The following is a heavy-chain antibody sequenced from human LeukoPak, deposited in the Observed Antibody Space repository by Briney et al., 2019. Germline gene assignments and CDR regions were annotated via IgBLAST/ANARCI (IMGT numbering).Heavy chain of an antibody. CDR1: GFTVSSTY. Sequence: GSLRLSCAASGFTVSSTYMSWVRQAPGKGLEWVSVIYSGGSPYYADSVKGRFTISRDSSKNTVYPQMNSLRAEDTAVYHCARGGPFTGPTSTPRASDYWGQGILVTVSS. J-gene: IGHJ4*02. CDR2: IYSGGSP. V-gene: IGHV3-66*01. CDR3: ARGGPFTGPTSTPRASDY. D-gene: IGHD1-7*01.